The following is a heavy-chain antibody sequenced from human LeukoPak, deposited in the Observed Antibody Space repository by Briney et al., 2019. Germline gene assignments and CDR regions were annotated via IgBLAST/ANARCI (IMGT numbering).Heavy chain of an antibody. V-gene: IGHV3-21*01. CDR3: ARDSSSGWYSFDY. CDR1: GFTFSSYS. Sequence: GGSLRLSCAASGFTFSSYSMNCVRQAPGKGLEWVSSISSSSSYIYYADSVKGRFTIPRDNAKNSLYLQMNSLRAEDTAVYYCARDSSSGWYSFDYWGQGTLVTVSS. CDR2: ISSSSSYI. D-gene: IGHD6-19*01. J-gene: IGHJ4*02.